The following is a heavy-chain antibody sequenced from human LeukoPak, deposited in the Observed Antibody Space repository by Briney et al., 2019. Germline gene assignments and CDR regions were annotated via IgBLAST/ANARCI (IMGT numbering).Heavy chain of an antibody. J-gene: IGHJ4*02. D-gene: IGHD3-9*01. Sequence: TGGSLRLSCAASGFTFNTFNMDWVRQAPGKGLEWVSSITSGGDYIYYADSVKGRFTTSRDNAKNSLSLQLNSLRVEDTAVYYCARGHYDVLAASYKWTPDYWGQGTLVTVSS. CDR1: GFTFNTFN. V-gene: IGHV3-21*01. CDR2: ITSGGDYI. CDR3: ARGHYDVLAASYKWTPDY.